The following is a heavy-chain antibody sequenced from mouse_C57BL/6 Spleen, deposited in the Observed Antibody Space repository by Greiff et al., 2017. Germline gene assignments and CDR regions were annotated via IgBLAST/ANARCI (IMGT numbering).Heavy chain of an antibody. J-gene: IGHJ3*01. CDR3: AREDYYGSRGFAY. D-gene: IGHD1-1*01. Sequence: VQLKQSGPELVKPGASVKMSCKASGYTFTDYNMHWVKQSHGKSLEWIGYINPNNGGTSYNQKFKGKATLTVNKSSSTAYMELRSLTSEDSAVYYCAREDYYGSRGFAYWGQGTLVTVSA. CDR1: GYTFTDYN. CDR2: INPNNGGT. V-gene: IGHV1-22*01.